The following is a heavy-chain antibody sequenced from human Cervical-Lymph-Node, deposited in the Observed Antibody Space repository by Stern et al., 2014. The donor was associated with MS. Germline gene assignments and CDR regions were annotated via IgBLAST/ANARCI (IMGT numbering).Heavy chain of an antibody. V-gene: IGHV1-2*06. Sequence: VQLVESGAAVKKPGASVKVSCKAYGYPFTGNYMHWVRQAPGQGLEWMERINPNGGDTNYAQKFQGRVTLTGDTSITTAYMELSRLKSDDTAVYYCTRGEGLDNYWGQGTLVTVSS. D-gene: IGHD1-26*01. CDR3: TRGEGLDNY. CDR2: INPNGGDT. CDR1: GYPFTGNY. J-gene: IGHJ4*02.